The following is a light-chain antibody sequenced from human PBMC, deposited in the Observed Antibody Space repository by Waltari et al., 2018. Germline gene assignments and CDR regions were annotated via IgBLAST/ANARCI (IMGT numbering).Light chain of an antibody. CDR2: GAS. J-gene: IGKJ2*01. V-gene: IGKV3-15*01. CDR3: QQYNNWPET. CDR1: QSVSSN. Sequence: EIVMTQSPATLSVSPGERATLSCRASQSVSSNLAWYQQKPGQAPRLLIYGASTRATSIPARFSCSGSGTEFTLTISSLQSEDFAVYYCQQYNNWPETFGQGTKLEIK.